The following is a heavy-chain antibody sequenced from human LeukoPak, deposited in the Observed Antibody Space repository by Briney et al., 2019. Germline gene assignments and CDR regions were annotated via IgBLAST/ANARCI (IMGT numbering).Heavy chain of an antibody. Sequence: PSETLSLTCTVSGGSISSSSYYWGWIRQAPGKGLEWIGSIYYSGSTYYNPSLKSRVTISVDTSKNRFSLKLSSVTAADTAVYYCASSLVAQYYFDYWGQGTLVTVSS. J-gene: IGHJ4*02. V-gene: IGHV4-39*01. D-gene: IGHD5-12*01. CDR2: IYYSGST. CDR3: ASSLVAQYYFDY. CDR1: GGSISSSSYY.